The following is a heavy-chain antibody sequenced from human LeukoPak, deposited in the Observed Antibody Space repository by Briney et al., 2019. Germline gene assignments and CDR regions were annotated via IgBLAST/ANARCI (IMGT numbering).Heavy chain of an antibody. J-gene: IGHJ3*02. CDR1: GGSISSSSYY. CDR2: IYYSGGT. Sequence: SETLSLTCTVSGGSISSSSYYWGWIRQPPGKGLEWIGSIYYSGGTYYNPSLRSRVTISVDTSKNQFSLKLSSVTAADTAVYYCARQPPYCGGDCPHPNDAFDIWGQGIMVTVSS. V-gene: IGHV4-39*01. D-gene: IGHD2-21*02. CDR3: ARQPPYCGGDCPHPNDAFDI.